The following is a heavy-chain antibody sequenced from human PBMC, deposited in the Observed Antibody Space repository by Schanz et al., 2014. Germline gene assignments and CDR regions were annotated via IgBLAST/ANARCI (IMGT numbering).Heavy chain of an antibody. D-gene: IGHD6-19*01. CDR2: INPSDGST. V-gene: IGHV1-46*03. Sequence: QVQLVQSGAEVKKPGASVKVSCKASGHTFSRYYLHWVRQAPGQGLEWMGIINPSDGSTDYVQKVQGRVTMTRDTSTSTVYMELSSLRSEDTAVYYCVRNRRGAVASDAFDIWGQGTMVTVSS. CDR3: VRNRRGAVASDAFDI. J-gene: IGHJ3*02. CDR1: GHTFSRYY.